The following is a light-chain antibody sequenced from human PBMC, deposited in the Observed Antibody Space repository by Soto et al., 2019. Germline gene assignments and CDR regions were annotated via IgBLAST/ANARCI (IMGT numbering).Light chain of an antibody. J-gene: IGLJ1*01. CDR2: EVN. CDR1: SSDVGGYNY. CDR3: SSYAGSYNYV. Sequence: QPALTQPPSGSGFPGQSGSIFCTDTSSDVGGYNYVSWYQHHPGKAPKLIIHEVNVRPSGVPNRFSGSKSGNTASLTVSGLQADDEADYYCSSYAGSYNYVFGTGTKVTVL. V-gene: IGLV2-8*01.